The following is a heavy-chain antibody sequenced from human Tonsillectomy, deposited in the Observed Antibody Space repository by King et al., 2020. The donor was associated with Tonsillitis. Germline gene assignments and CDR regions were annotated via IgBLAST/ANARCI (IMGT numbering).Heavy chain of an antibody. Sequence: VQLVESGGGLVQPGGSLRLSCAASGFTFSSYSMNWVRQAPGKGLEWVSYISSSSSTIYYADSVKGRFTISRDNAKNSLYLQMNSLRAEDTAVYYCARDFLIPVPWGQGTLVTVSS. V-gene: IGHV3-48*01. CDR2: ISSSSSTI. D-gene: IGHD1-14*01. J-gene: IGHJ4*02. CDR1: GFTFSSYS. CDR3: ARDFLIPVP.